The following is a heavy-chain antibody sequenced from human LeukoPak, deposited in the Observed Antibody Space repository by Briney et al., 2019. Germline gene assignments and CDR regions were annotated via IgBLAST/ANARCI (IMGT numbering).Heavy chain of an antibody. Sequence: GGSLKLSCSASGFTFSRYAMHWVRQAPGKGLEYVPAISSNGGSTYYADSVKGRFTISRDNSRNTLHLQMSSLRVEDTAVYYCVKDSSSGSYFDYWGQGTLVTVSS. CDR2: ISSNGGST. CDR3: VKDSSSGSYFDY. D-gene: IGHD3-10*01. V-gene: IGHV3-64D*06. CDR1: GFTFSRYA. J-gene: IGHJ4*02.